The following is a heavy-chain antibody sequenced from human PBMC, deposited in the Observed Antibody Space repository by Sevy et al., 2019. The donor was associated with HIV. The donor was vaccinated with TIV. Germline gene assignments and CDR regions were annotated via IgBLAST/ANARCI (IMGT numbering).Heavy chain of an antibody. V-gene: IGHV1-18*01. CDR1: GYTFTSYR. Sequence: ASVKVSCEASGYTFTSYRIYWVRQAPGQGLEWMGWISPLNDDTNYAQKFQGRVTMITDTSTSTAYMELRSLRSDDTAVYFCARAFCSGGSCYSLAFWGQGALVTVSS. CDR2: ISPLNDDT. CDR3: ARAFCSGGSCYSLAF. D-gene: IGHD2-15*01. J-gene: IGHJ4*02.